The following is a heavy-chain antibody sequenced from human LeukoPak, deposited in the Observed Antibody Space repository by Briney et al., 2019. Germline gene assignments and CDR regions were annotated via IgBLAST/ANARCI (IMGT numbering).Heavy chain of an antibody. CDR2: ISGSGGST. V-gene: IGHV3-23*01. J-gene: IGHJ4*02. CDR1: GFTVSSNY. CDR3: ARINYDILTGYIDF. Sequence: PGGSLRLSCAASGFTVSSNYMSWVRQAPGKGLEWVSAISGSGGSTYYADSVKGRFTISRDNSKNTLYLQMNSLRAEDTAVYYCARINYDILTGYIDFWGQGTLVPVSS. D-gene: IGHD3-9*01.